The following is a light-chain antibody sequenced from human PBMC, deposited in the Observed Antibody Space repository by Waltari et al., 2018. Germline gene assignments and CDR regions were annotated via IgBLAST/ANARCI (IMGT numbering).Light chain of an antibody. J-gene: IGKJ1*01. V-gene: IGKV1-5*03. CDR3: LQYNGEPRT. Sequence: DIQMTQSPSTLSASVGDRVTITCLASQNINTWLAWHQQKPGKAPKLLIYKASSLESGVPSRFSGSGSGTEFTLTISSLQPDDFATYYCLQYNGEPRTFGQGTKVEVK. CDR1: QNINTW. CDR2: KAS.